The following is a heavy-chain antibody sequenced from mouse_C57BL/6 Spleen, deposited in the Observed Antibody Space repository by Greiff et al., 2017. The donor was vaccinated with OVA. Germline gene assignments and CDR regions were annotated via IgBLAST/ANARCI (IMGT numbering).Heavy chain of an antibody. D-gene: IGHD1-1*01. CDR2: IYPRSGNT. V-gene: IGHV1-81*01. CDR1: GYTFTSYG. J-gene: IGHJ2*01. Sequence: LVESGAELARPGASVKLSCKASGYTFTSYGISWVKQRTGQGLEWIGEIYPRSGNTYYNEKFKGKATLTADKSSSTAYMELRSLTSEDSAVYFCASPDYYGSSPYYFDYWGQGTTLTVSS. CDR3: ASPDYYGSSPYYFDY.